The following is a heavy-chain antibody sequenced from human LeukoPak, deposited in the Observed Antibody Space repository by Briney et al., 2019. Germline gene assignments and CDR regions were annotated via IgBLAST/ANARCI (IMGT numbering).Heavy chain of an antibody. CDR1: GYTFTSYD. J-gene: IGHJ4*02. CDR3: ARGHSYNWNPDY. D-gene: IGHD1-20*01. Sequence: ASVKVSCEASGYTFTSYDINWVRQATGQGLEWMGWMNPNSGNTGYAQKFQGRVTMTRNTSISTAYMELSSLRSEDTAVYYCARGHSYNWNPDYWGQGTLVTVSS. V-gene: IGHV1-8*01. CDR2: MNPNSGNT.